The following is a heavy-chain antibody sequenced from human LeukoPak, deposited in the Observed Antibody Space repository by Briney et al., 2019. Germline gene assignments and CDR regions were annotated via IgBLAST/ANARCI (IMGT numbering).Heavy chain of an antibody. CDR2: INPNSGGT. CDR3: ARVQGSSGWYIFDY. J-gene: IGHJ4*02. D-gene: IGHD6-19*01. CDR1: GYTFTGCY. V-gene: IGHV1-2*02. Sequence: ASVKVSCKASGYTFTGCYMHWVRQAPGQGLEWLGWINPNSGGTNYAQKFQGRVTMTRDTSISTAYMELSRLRSDDTAVYYCARVQGSSGWYIFDYWGQGTLVTVSS.